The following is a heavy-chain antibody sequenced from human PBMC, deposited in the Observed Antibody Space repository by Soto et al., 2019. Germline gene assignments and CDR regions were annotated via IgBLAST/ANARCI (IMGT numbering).Heavy chain of an antibody. V-gene: IGHV3-15*07. D-gene: IGHD4-17*01. CDR1: GFTFTKAW. CDR2: IRSTTDGGTT. J-gene: IGHJ3*02. CDR3: TTLSYGPWEFEI. Sequence: EVQLVESGGGLVKPGGSLRLSCAASGAASGFTFTKAWMNWVRQAPGKGLAWVGRIRSTTDGGTTDYAAPVRGRFTISRDKSNNALFLQMNRLENEHTAVYYCTTLSYGPWEFEIWGQGTMVTVSS.